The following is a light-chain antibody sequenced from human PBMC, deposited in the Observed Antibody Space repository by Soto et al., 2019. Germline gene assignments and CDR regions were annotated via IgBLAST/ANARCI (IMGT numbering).Light chain of an antibody. Sequence: DIQMTQSPSSLSASMGDRVTIACRASHDIRSDLGWYQQKPGKAPKRLIYVASSLESGVPSRFSGSGSGTEFTLTISSLQPEDFATYYCLQYDSYPVTFGQGTRRRL. CDR3: LQYDSYPVT. V-gene: IGKV1-17*01. CDR1: HDIRSD. CDR2: VAS. J-gene: IGKJ5*01.